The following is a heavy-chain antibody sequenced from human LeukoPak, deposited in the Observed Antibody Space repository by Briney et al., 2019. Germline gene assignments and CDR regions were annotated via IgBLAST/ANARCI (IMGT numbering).Heavy chain of an antibody. CDR3: TGRQDIVVDYYYYYYGMDV. D-gene: IGHD2-2*01. CDR2: IRSKANSYAT. J-gene: IGHJ6*02. CDR1: GFTFSGSA. Sequence: PGGSLRLSCAASGFTFSGSAMHWVRQASGKGLEWVGRIRSKANSYATAYAASVKGRFTISRDDSKNTAYLQMNSLKTGDTAVYYCTGRQDIVVDYYYYYYGMDVWGQGTTVTVSS. V-gene: IGHV3-73*01.